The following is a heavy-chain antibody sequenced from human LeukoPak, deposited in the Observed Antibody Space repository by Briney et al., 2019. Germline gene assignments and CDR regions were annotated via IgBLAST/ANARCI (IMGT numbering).Heavy chain of an antibody. CDR1: GFTFSSYW. D-gene: IGHD6-19*01. Sequence: QPGGSLRLSCAASGFTFSSYWMTWVRQAPGKGLEYVVNIKEDGSEKYYVDSVKGRFTISRDNAQNSLYLQMNSLRAEDTAVYYCARGITGIEVAGYYCDYWGQGALVTVSS. CDR2: IKEDGSEK. CDR3: ARGITGIEVAGYYCDY. V-gene: IGHV3-7*02. J-gene: IGHJ4*02.